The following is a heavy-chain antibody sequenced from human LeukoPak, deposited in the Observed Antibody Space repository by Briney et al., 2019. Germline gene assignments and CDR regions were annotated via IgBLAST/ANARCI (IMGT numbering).Heavy chain of an antibody. D-gene: IGHD3-10*01. J-gene: IGHJ5*02. CDR2: INESGTT. Sequence: SETLSLTCAVFGGSLSGYYWTWVRQAPGKGLEWIGEINESGTTNYNASLNNRVTISVDTSKNQFSLKLTSLTAADTAVFYCARALMTLVRGVPRTTWFHPWGQGTLVTASS. CDR3: ARALMTLVRGVPRTTWFHP. V-gene: IGHV4-34*01. CDR1: GGSLSGYY.